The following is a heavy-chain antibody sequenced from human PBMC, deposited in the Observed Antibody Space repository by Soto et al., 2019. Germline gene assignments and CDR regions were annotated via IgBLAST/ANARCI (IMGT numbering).Heavy chain of an antibody. CDR3: ARGKIPSIVVVVAATPDYYYGMDV. V-gene: IGHV1-69*06. CDR2: IIPIFGTA. CDR1: GGTFSSYA. D-gene: IGHD2-15*01. J-gene: IGHJ6*02. Sequence: GASVKVSCKASGGTFSSYAISWVRQAPGQGLEWMGGIIPIFGTANYAQKFQGRVTITADKSTSTAYMELSSLRSEDTAVYYRARGKIPSIVVVVAATPDYYYGMDVWGQGTTVTVSS.